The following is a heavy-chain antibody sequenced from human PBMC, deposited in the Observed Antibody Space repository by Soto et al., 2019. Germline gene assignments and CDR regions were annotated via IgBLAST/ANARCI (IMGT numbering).Heavy chain of an antibody. CDR1: GFTFSSYS. CDR2: ISSSSSTI. D-gene: IGHD2-8*01. J-gene: IGHJ5*02. V-gene: IGHV3-48*02. Sequence: EVQLVESGGGLVQPGGSLRLSCAASGFTFSSYSMNWVRQAPGKGLEWVSYISSSSSTIYYADSVKGRFTISRDNAKNSLYLQMNSLRDEDTAGYYCARVPSGVLNWFDPWGQGTLVTVSS. CDR3: ARVPSGVLNWFDP.